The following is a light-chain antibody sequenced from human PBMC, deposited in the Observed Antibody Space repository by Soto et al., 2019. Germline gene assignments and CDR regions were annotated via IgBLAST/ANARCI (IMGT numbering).Light chain of an antibody. J-gene: IGKJ4*01. CDR3: QQYKTYSLT. Sequence: DIQMTPFPSTLSASVGDRVTITRRASQSINNWLAWYQQKPGEAPKLLIFDAFSLESGVPFRFGGSGFGTEFTLTISSLQPDDSATYYCQQYKTYSLTFGGGTKVEIK. CDR2: DAF. CDR1: QSINNW. V-gene: IGKV1-5*01.